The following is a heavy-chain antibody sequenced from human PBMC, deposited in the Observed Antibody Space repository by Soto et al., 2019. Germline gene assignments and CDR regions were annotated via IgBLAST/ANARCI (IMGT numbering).Heavy chain of an antibody. CDR3: AKIIILVPGASYGMDV. V-gene: IGHV4-59*01. J-gene: IGHJ6*02. D-gene: IGHD2-2*01. CDR1: DGSISDYY. CDR2: IYYTGST. Sequence: SETLSLTCTVSDGSISDYYWSWIRQPPGKGLEYIGYIYYTGSTNYNPSLKSRVSISLDTSKNQFSLKLTSVTAADTAMYFCAKIIILVPGASYGMDVWGQGTTVTVSS.